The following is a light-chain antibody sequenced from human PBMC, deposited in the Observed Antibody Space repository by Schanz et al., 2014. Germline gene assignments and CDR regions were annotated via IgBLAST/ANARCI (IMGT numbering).Light chain of an antibody. J-gene: IGKJ2*01. CDR1: QNVKSTY. V-gene: IGKV3D-20*01. CDR3: QQYNNWPPYT. CDR2: DTS. Sequence: IVLTQSPGTLSLSPGERATLSCGASQNVKSTYLAWYQQKPGLAPRLLIFDTSTRATGIPDRFSGSGSGTDFTLTISSLQSEDFAVYHCQQYNNWPPYTFGQGTKVEIK.